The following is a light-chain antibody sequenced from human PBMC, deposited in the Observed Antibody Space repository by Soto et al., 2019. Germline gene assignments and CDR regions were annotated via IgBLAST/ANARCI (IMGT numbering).Light chain of an antibody. CDR2: RAS. V-gene: IGKV3-15*01. Sequence: EIVMTQSPATLSVSPGERATLSCRASQDVSSDLAWYQQKPGQAPRLLIYRASTRAAGTPVRFSGSGSGTEFTLTISSLQSEDFAVYYCQQYNNWPPWTFGQGTKVEV. J-gene: IGKJ1*01. CDR1: QDVSSD. CDR3: QQYNNWPPWT.